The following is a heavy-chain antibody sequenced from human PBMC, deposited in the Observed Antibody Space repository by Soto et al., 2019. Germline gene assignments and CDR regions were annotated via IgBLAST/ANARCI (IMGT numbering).Heavy chain of an antibody. CDR2: ISGSGATT. J-gene: IGHJ4*02. V-gene: IGHV3-23*01. CDR3: ARDPGCSGGTCYADD. Sequence: EVQLLESGGGLVQPGGSLRLSCAASGFTFASYAMTWVRQAPGKGLEWVSAISGSGATTYYVDSVKGRFTISRDNSKNTLYLQMNSLRADDTAVYHCARDPGCSGGTCYADDWGQGTLVTVSS. D-gene: IGHD2-15*01. CDR1: GFTFASYA.